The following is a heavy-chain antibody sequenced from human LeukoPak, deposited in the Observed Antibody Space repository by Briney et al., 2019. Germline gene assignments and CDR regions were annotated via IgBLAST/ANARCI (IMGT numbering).Heavy chain of an antibody. CDR1: GYTFTGYY. V-gene: IGHV1-2*02. D-gene: IGHD6-13*01. J-gene: IGHJ3*02. Sequence: GASVKVSCKASGYTFTGYYMHWVRQAPGQGLGWMGWINPNSGGTNYAQKFQGRVTMTRDTSISTAYMELSRLRSDDTAVYYCARDLGIAAAATAFDIWGQGTMVTVSS. CDR3: ARDLGIAAAATAFDI. CDR2: INPNSGGT.